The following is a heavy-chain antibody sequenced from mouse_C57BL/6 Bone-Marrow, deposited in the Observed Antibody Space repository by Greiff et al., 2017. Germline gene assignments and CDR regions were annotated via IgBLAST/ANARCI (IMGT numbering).Heavy chain of an antibody. CDR3: ASDFDV. CDR1: GFTFSSYG. J-gene: IGHJ1*03. V-gene: IGHV5-6*01. Sequence: ELQGVESGGDLVKPGGSLKLSCAASGFTFSSYGMSWVRQTPDKRLEWVATISSGGSYTYYPDSVKGRFTISRDNAKNTLYLQMSSLKSEDTAMYYCASDFDVWGTGTTVTVSS. CDR2: ISSGGSYT.